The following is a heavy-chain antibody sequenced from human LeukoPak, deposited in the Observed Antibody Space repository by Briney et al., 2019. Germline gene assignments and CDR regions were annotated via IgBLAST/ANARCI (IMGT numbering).Heavy chain of an antibody. J-gene: IGHJ4*02. V-gene: IGHV1-2*02. CDR3: ARDLGDDYGVSDY. CDR1: GYTFTGYY. CDR2: INPNSGGT. Sequence: ASVKVSCKASGYTFTGYYMHWVRQAPGQGLEWMGWINPNSGGTNYAQKFQGRVTMTRDTSISTAYMELSRLRSDDTAVYYCARDLGDDYGVSDYWGRGTLVTVSS. D-gene: IGHD4-17*01.